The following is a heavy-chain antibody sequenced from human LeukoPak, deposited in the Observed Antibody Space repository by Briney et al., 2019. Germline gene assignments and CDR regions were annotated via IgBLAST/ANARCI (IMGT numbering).Heavy chain of an antibody. CDR3: ARDSPYGSGSYAFDY. CDR2: ISSSSSYI. Sequence: PGGSLRLSCAASGFTFSSYSMNWVRQAPGKGLEWVSSISSSSSYIYYADSVKGRFTISRDNSKNTLYLQMNSLRAEDTAVYYCARDSPYGSGSYAFDYWGQGTLVTVSS. V-gene: IGHV3-21*01. D-gene: IGHD3-10*01. J-gene: IGHJ4*02. CDR1: GFTFSSYS.